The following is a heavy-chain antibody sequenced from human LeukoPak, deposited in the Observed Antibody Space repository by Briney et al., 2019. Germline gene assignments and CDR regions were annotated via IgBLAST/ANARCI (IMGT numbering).Heavy chain of an antibody. V-gene: IGHV3-53*01. J-gene: IGHJ6*03. CDR3: TRAVRTPRYFYYYMDV. CDR2: IYTGGTP. CDR1: GFTVSSNY. Sequence: GGSLRLSCAASGFTVSSNYMAWVRRAPGKGLEWVSVIYTGGTPYYADSVRGRFIISRDISKNMVYLQINSLRVEDTAVYYCTRAVRTPRYFYYYMDVWGKGTTVIVSS. D-gene: IGHD2-15*01.